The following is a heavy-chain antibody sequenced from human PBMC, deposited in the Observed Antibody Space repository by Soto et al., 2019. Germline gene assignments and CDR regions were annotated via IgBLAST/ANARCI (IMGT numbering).Heavy chain of an antibody. Sequence: PSETLSLTCTVSGGSISSYYWSWIRQPPGKGLEWIGYIYYSGSTNYNPSLKSRVTISVDTSKNQFSLKLSSVTAADTAVYYCARDDPYYGSGSSWDHAFDIWGQGTMVTVSS. J-gene: IGHJ3*02. V-gene: IGHV4-59*01. CDR3: ARDDPYYGSGSSWDHAFDI. D-gene: IGHD3-10*01. CDR2: IYYSGST. CDR1: GGSISSYY.